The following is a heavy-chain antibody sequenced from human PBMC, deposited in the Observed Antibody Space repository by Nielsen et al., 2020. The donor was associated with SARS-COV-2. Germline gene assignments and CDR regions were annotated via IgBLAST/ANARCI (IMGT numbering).Heavy chain of an antibody. V-gene: IGHV4-59*08. CDR2: IYYSGST. D-gene: IGHD6-6*01. CDR1: GGSISSYY. CDR3: ARREYSSSSGSDY. J-gene: IGHJ4*02. Sequence: SETLSLTCTVSGGSISSYYWSWIRQPPGKGLEWIGYIYYSGSTNYNPSLKSRVTISVDTSKNQFSLKLSSVTAADTAVYYCARREYSSSSGSDYWGQGTLVTVSS.